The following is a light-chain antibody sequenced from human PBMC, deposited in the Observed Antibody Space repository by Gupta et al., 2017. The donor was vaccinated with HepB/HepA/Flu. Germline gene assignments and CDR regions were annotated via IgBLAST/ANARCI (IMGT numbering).Light chain of an antibody. CDR2: AAS. J-gene: IGKJ4*01. Sequence: DIQMTQSPSSLSASVGDRVTITCRASQSISSYLNWYQQKPGKAPKLLIYAASRVKSGVPSRFSGSGSGTDFTLTISRRQPEDFATYYCQHRDSTPITFGGGTKVDIK. CDR1: QSISSY. CDR3: QHRDSTPIT. V-gene: IGKV1-39*01.